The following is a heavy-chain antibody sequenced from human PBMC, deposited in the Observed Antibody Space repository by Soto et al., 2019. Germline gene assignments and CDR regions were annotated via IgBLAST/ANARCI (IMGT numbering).Heavy chain of an antibody. D-gene: IGHD3-10*01. Sequence: SETLSLTCAVYGGSFSGYYWSWIRQPPGKGLEWIGEINHSGSTNYNPSFKSRVTISVDTSKNQFSLKLSSVTAADTAVYYCARGDYYGSGSYRYLGDYWGQGTLVTVSS. V-gene: IGHV4-34*01. CDR2: INHSGST. CDR3: ARGDYYGSGSYRYLGDY. CDR1: GGSFSGYY. J-gene: IGHJ4*02.